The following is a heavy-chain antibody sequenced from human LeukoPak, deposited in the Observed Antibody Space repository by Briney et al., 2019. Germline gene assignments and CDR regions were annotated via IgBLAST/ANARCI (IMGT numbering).Heavy chain of an antibody. V-gene: IGHV4-59*01. CDR1: GDSINSNY. Sequence: PSETLSLTCVVSGDSINSNYWTWIRQPPGRGLEWIGYIYHRGNTNYNPSLKSRVTISVDTSKNQFSLKLISVTAADAAKYYCARQDPDSAKVDYWGQGILVTVSS. D-gene: IGHD5-18*01. J-gene: IGHJ4*02. CDR3: ARQDPDSAKVDY. CDR2: IYHRGNT.